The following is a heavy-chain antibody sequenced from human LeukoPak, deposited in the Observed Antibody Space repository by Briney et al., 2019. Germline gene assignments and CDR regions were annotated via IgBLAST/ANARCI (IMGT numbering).Heavy chain of an antibody. V-gene: IGHV4-39*07. CDR3: ASLYGSGWFDFDY. CDR1: GGSISSSSYY. J-gene: IGHJ4*02. Sequence: SETLSLTCTVSGGSISSSSYYWGWIRQPPGKGLEWIGSIYYSGSTNYNPSLKSRVTISVDTSKNQFSLKLSSVTAADTAVYYCASLYGSGWFDFDYWGQGTLVTVSS. D-gene: IGHD6-19*01. CDR2: IYYSGST.